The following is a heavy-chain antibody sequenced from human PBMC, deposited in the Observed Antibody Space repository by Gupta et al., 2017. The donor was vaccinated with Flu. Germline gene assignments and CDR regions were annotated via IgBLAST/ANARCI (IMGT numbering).Heavy chain of an antibody. V-gene: IGHV3-23*01. CDR2: IGGSVG. J-gene: IGHJ4*02. CDR1: GFIFGSCP. CDR3: VRQRAIGWHDIGS. Sequence: EVNLLESGGGLVQPGGSLRLSCAASGFIFGSCPMSWVRQAPGKGLEWVSSIGGSVGSYADSVRGRFTISRDNSADTLYLQRDSLRADDTAVDYCVRQRAIGWHDIGSWGQGTRLTVSS. D-gene: IGHD6-19*01.